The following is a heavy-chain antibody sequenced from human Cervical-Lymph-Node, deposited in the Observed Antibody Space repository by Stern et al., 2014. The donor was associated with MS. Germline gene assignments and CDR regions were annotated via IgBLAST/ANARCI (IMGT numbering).Heavy chain of an antibody. J-gene: IGHJ4*02. CDR1: GASISSGTSY. Sequence: VQLVQSGPGLVKPSQTLSLTCTVSGASISSGTSYWSWIRQHAGGGLEWIGRLHASGATYYNPSLKSRVTISGDTSKNQFSLNLNSVTAADTAVYYCARGHWELLGNNYLDSWGQGTLVTGSS. D-gene: IGHD1-26*01. CDR2: LHASGAT. CDR3: ARGHWELLGNNYLDS. V-gene: IGHV4-61*02.